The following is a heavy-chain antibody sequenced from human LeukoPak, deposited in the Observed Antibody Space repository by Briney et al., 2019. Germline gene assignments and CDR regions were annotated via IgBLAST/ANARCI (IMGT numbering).Heavy chain of an antibody. CDR3: ARDQGSSGSFDY. CDR1: GFTFSSYG. V-gene: IGHV3-33*01. CDR2: IWYDGSNK. D-gene: IGHD3-22*01. J-gene: IGHJ4*02. Sequence: GGSLRLSCAASGFTFSSYGMHWVRQAPGKGLEWVAVIWYDGSNKYYADSVKGRFTVSRDNSKNTLYLQMNSLRAEDTAVYYCARDQGSSGSFDYWGQGTLVTVSS.